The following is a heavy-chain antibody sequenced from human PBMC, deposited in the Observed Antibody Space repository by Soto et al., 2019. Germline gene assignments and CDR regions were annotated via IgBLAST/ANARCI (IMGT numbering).Heavy chain of an antibody. CDR1: GYGVTTYG. J-gene: IGHJ4*02. CDR2: ISAHNGNT. D-gene: IGHD1-1*01. V-gene: IGHV1-18*01. CDR3: ARGRYGDY. Sequence: QIHLVQSGAEVKKPGASVKVSCKGSGYGVTTYGITWVRQAPGQGLEWMAWISAHNGNTNYAQKLQGSVTVTRDTSTSTAYMELRSLRSDDTAVYYCARGRYGDYGGQGALVTVSS.